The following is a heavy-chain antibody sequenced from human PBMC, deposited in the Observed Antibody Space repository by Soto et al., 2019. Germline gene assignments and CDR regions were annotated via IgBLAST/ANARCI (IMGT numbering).Heavy chain of an antibody. V-gene: IGHV4-39*01. CDR3: ARGGIPPSGYGIAYAMDV. Sequence: PSETLSLTCTVSGVSISGSRYYWGWIRQPPGRGLEWIGNIYYSGSTYYTPALKSRVTLSVDTSKNQFSLNLNSVTAADTAVYYCARGGIPPSGYGIAYAMDVWGQGTTVTVS. CDR1: GVSISGSRYY. D-gene: IGHD1-26*01. J-gene: IGHJ6*02. CDR2: IYYSGST.